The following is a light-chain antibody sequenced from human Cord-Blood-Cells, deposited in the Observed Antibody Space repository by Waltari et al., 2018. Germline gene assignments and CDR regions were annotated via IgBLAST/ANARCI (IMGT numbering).Light chain of an antibody. V-gene: IGLV2-14*01. J-gene: IGLJ3*02. Sequence: QSALTQPASVPGSPGQSITLSFTGTSCEVGGYTYASWYQQHPGQAPKLMNYDVSNRPSGVSNRFSGSKAGNTASLTISGLQAEDDAYYYCSSYTSSSTLVFGGGTKLTVL. CDR2: DVS. CDR3: SSYTSSSTLV. CDR1: SCEVGGYTY.